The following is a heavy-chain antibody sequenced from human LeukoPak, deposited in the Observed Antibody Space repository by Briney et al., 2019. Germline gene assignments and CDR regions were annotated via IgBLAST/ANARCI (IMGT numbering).Heavy chain of an antibody. CDR1: GGSISSYY. D-gene: IGHD3-9*01. Sequence: PSETLSLTCTVSGGSISSYYWSWIRQPAGKGLEWIGRIYTSGSTNYNPPLKSRVTMSVDTSKNQFSLKLSFVTAADTAVYYCARGVRYFDWLKWFDPWGQGTLVTVSS. J-gene: IGHJ5*02. V-gene: IGHV4-4*07. CDR2: IYTSGST. CDR3: ARGVRYFDWLKWFDP.